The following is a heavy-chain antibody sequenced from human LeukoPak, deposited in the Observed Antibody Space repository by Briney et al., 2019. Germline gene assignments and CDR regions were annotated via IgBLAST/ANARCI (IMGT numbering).Heavy chain of an antibody. CDR3: AVLAVAYDAFDI. CDR1: GITFSNYG. V-gene: IGHV3-30*03. J-gene: IGHJ3*02. CDR2: ISNDGSHK. Sequence: GGSLRLSCAASGITFSNYGMHWVRQAPGKGLEWVAVISNDGSHKYYGDSVKGRFTISRDISKNTLYLQMNSLRAEDTAVYYCAVLAVAYDAFDIWGRGTMVTVSS. D-gene: IGHD6-13*01.